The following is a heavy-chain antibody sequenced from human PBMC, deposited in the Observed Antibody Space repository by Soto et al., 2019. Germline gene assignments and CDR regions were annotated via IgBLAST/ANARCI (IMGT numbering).Heavy chain of an antibody. CDR2: ISSSSSYI. D-gene: IGHD3-3*01. CDR1: GFTFSSYS. J-gene: IGHJ4*02. V-gene: IGHV3-21*01. CDR3: ARAEDFWSGYYYYFDY. Sequence: GGSLRLSCAASGFTFSSYSMNWVRQAPGKGLEWVSSISSSSSYIYYADSVKGRFTISRDNAKNSLYLQMNSLRAEDTAVYYCARAEDFWSGYYYYFDYWAQGTLVTVSS.